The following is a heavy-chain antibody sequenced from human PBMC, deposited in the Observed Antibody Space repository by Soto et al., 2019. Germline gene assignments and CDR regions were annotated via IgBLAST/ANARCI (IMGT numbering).Heavy chain of an antibody. CDR1: GFTFSGGYW. V-gene: IGHV3-7*03. CDR2: IKEDGRET. CDR3: ASTRGY. J-gene: IGHJ4*02. D-gene: IGHD3-3*01. Sequence: EVLVVESGGGLVQPGGSLRLSCAVSGFTFSGGYWMKWDRQAPGKGLEWVATIKEDGRETYYVDSVKGRFTISRDSAKNSLYLQMNSLRIEDTAVYYCASTRGYWGQGTLVTVSS.